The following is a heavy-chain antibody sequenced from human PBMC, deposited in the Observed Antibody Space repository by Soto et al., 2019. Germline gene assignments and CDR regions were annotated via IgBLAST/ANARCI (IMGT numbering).Heavy chain of an antibody. V-gene: IGHV2-5*02. CDR3: AHRHRDERDGGYYPLKFDY. CDR1: GVSLITSAVG. Sequence: XGPTRVNPTQTLTLTCTLAGVSLITSAVGVGWIRQPPGKALEWLALIYWDDDKRYRPPLESRLNITQDTSKNQVVLRLANVDPADTGTYLCAHRHRDERDGGYYPLKFDYWGQGALVTVSS. D-gene: IGHD3-22*01. J-gene: IGHJ4*02. CDR2: IYWDDDK.